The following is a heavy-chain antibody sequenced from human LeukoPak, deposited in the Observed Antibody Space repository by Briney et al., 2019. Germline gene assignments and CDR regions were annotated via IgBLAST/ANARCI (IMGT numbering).Heavy chain of an antibody. D-gene: IGHD6-13*01. V-gene: IGHV3-21*01. CDR3: ARAQARHYIAAAADY. CDR1: GFTFSSYS. J-gene: IGHJ4*02. Sequence: AGSLRLSCAASGFTFSSYSMNWVRQAPGKGLEWVSSISSSSSYIYYADSVKGRFTISRDNAKNSLYLQMNSLRAEDTAVYYCARAQARHYIAAAADYWGQGTLVTVSS. CDR2: ISSSSSYI.